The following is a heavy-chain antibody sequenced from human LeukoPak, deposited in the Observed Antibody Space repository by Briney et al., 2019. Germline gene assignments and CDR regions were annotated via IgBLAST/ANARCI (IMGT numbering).Heavy chain of an antibody. CDR2: IKQDGSER. J-gene: IGHJ4*02. Sequence: GGSLRLSCGASGFTFSSYWMSWVRQAPGKGREWVANIKQDGSERYYVDSVKGRFTISRDNAKNSLYLQMNTLRAEDTAVYYCARDFALLTGYYPFDYWGQGTLVTVYS. CDR1: GFTFSSYW. CDR3: ARDFALLTGYYPFDY. D-gene: IGHD3-9*01. V-gene: IGHV3-7*01.